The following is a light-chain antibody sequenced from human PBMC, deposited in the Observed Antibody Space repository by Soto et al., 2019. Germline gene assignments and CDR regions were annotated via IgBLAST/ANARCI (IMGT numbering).Light chain of an antibody. CDR2: GAS. CDR3: QYYDKLAKAIT. Sequence: EIVLTQSPGTLSLSPGERAILSCRSSQSVSSSYLAWYRQKPGQAPSLLIYGASSRATGIPDRFSGSGSGTDFTLNISRLEPEDFAVYYCQYYDKLAKAITFGQGTRLEIK. J-gene: IGKJ5*01. CDR1: QSVSSSY. V-gene: IGKV3-20*01.